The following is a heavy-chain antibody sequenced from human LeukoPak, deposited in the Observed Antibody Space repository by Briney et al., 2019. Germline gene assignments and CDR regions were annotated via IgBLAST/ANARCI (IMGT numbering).Heavy chain of an antibody. Sequence: GGSLRLSCAASGFTFSSYDMSWVRQAPGKGLEWVSRVSGSGGTTYYADSVKGRFTISRDNSKNTVSLQMNSLRAEDTAIYYCATYRQVLLPFESWGQGTLVTVSS. CDR2: VSGSGGTT. CDR1: GFTFSSYD. V-gene: IGHV3-23*01. CDR3: ATYRQVLLPFES. J-gene: IGHJ4*02. D-gene: IGHD2-8*02.